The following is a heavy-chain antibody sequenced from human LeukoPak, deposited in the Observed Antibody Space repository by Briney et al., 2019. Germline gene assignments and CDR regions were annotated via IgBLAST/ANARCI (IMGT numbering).Heavy chain of an antibody. J-gene: IGHJ2*01. D-gene: IGHD1-14*01. Sequence: GAPVKVSCKASGYPSTTYDINWVRKATGQGLEWMGWMNPSSGYTGYSQKFQGRVTMTRNTSITTAYMELSSLRSEDTAVYYCARISDHNWYFDLWGRGTLVTVSS. CDR3: ARISDHNWYFDL. CDR1: GYPSTTYD. V-gene: IGHV1-8*01. CDR2: MNPSSGYT.